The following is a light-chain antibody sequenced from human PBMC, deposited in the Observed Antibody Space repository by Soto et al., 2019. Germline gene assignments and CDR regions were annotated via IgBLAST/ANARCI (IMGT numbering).Light chain of an antibody. CDR2: DAS. CDR3: QQRSNWPQEYT. V-gene: IGKV3-11*01. CDR1: QSVSTY. J-gene: IGKJ2*01. Sequence: EVVLTQSPATLSLSPGDRATLSCRASQSVSTYLAWFQQKPGQAPRLLIYDASNRATGIPARFSGSGSGTDFTLTISSLEPEDFAVYYCQQRSNWPQEYTFGQGTKVEIK.